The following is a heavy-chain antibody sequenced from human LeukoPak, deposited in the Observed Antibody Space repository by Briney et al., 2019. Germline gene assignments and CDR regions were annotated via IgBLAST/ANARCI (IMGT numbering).Heavy chain of an antibody. CDR1: GFPFSSYA. V-gene: IGHV3-23*01. J-gene: IGHJ4*02. D-gene: IGHD6-13*01. Sequence: GGSLRLSCAASGFPFSSYAMSWVRQAPGKGLEWVSAISGSGGSTYYADSVKGRFTISRDNSKNTVYLQMNSLRAEDTAKYYCAKDQLYSSSPTLFDYWGQGTLVTVSS. CDR2: ISGSGGST. CDR3: AKDQLYSSSPTLFDY.